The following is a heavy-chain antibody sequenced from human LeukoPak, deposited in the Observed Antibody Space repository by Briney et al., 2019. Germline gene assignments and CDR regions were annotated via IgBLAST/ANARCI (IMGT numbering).Heavy chain of an antibody. CDR1: GGSISSYY. D-gene: IGHD3-22*01. J-gene: IGHJ4*02. V-gene: IGHV4-59*01. Sequence: PSETLSLTCTVSGGSISSYYWSWIRQPPGKGLEWIGYIYYSGSTNYNPSLKSRVTISVDTSKNQFSLKLSSVTAADTAVYYCASLPYDSSGYLLFDYWGQGTLVTSSS. CDR2: IYYSGST. CDR3: ASLPYDSSGYLLFDY.